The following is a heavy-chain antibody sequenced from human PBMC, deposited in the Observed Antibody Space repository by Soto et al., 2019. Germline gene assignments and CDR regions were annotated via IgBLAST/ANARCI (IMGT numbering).Heavy chain of an antibody. CDR1: GFPVNYYX. V-gene: IGHV3-23*01. D-gene: IGHD2-21*02. J-gene: IGHJ4*02. CDR3: ARRSSQGRTAHGTYFDY. Sequence: EVQLLESGGGLVXXGXXXXXSCAVSGFPVNYYXLSWVRQPPGKGLXXVSGMSGVDDSKSYADSVKGRLTISRDNAKNILFLQMNNLRAADTATYYCARRSSQGRTAHGTYFDYWGQGTLVTVSS. CDR2: MSGVDDSK.